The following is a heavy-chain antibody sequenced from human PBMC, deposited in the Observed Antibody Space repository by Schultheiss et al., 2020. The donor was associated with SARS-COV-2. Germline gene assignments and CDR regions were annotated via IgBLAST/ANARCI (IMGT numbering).Heavy chain of an antibody. V-gene: IGHV1-46*01. Sequence: ASVKVSCKASGYTFTSYGISWVRQAPGQGLEWMGVINPSVGITAFAQKFQGRVTMTRDTSMSTVYMELSSLRSEDTAVYYCARGGGDGGVFDSWGQGTLVTVSS. CDR2: INPSVGIT. J-gene: IGHJ4*02. CDR3: ARGGGDGGVFDS. CDR1: GYTFTSYG. D-gene: IGHD3-16*01.